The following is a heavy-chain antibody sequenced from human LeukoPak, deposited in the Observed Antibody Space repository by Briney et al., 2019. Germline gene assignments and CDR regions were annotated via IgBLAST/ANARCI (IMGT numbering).Heavy chain of an antibody. CDR1: GGSISSYY. CDR2: IYYSGST. Sequence: SETLSLTCTVSGGSISSYYWSWIWQPPGKGLEWIGYIYYSGSTNYNPSLKSRVTISVDTSKNQFSLKLSSVTAADTAVYYCARRTRHYGMDVWGQGTTVTVSS. V-gene: IGHV4-59*01. J-gene: IGHJ6*02. CDR3: ARRTRHYGMDV.